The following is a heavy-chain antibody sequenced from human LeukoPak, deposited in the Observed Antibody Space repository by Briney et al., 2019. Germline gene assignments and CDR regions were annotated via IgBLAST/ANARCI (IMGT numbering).Heavy chain of an antibody. Sequence: GASVKVSCKASGDTFTNYGINWVRQAPGQGLEWMGWISAYNGNANYAQNLQGRVTLTTDTSTSTAYMELRSLRSDDTAVYYCARVAQELRDAFDIWGQGTMVTVSS. J-gene: IGHJ3*02. V-gene: IGHV1-18*01. CDR3: ARVAQELRDAFDI. CDR2: ISAYNGNA. CDR1: GDTFTNYG. D-gene: IGHD6-13*01.